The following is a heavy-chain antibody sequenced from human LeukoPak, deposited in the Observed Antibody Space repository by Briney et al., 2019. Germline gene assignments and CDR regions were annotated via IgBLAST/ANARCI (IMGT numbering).Heavy chain of an antibody. V-gene: IGHV4-4*07. CDR2: VYTSGST. J-gene: IGHJ6*03. Sequence: PSETLSLTCTVSGGSLSSYYWSWIRQPAGKGLEWIGRVYTSGSTNYNPSLKSRVTMSIDTSKNQFSLEVSSVTAADTAVYYCARAPGYCSTTSCEYCYYMDVWGKGTTVTVSS. D-gene: IGHD2-2*01. CDR3: ARAPGYCSTTSCEYCYYMDV. CDR1: GGSLSSYY.